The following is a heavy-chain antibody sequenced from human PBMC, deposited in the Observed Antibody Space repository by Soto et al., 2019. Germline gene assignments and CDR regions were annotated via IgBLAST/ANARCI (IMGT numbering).Heavy chain of an antibody. CDR1: GFTFSNAW. CDR3: TTGFEVSAVVAATGSYAFDI. J-gene: IGHJ3*02. V-gene: IGHV3-15*01. Sequence: GGSLRLSCAASGFTFSNAWMSWVRQAPGKGLEWVGRIKSKTDGGTTDYAAPVKGRFTISRGDSKNTLYLQMNSLKTEDTAVYYCTTGFEVSAVVAATGSYAFDIWGQGTMVTVSS. CDR2: IKSKTDGGTT. D-gene: IGHD2-15*01.